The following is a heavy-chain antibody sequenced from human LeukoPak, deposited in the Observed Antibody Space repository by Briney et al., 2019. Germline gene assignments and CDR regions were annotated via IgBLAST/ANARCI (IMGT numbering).Heavy chain of an antibody. CDR1: GVSISSYY. V-gene: IGHV4-59*01. CDR3: ARTTEGGYTYDYFYYYYMDV. J-gene: IGHJ6*03. D-gene: IGHD5-18*01. Sequence: PSETLSLPCTASGVSISSYYWSWIRQPPGKGLEWIAYIYYSGSTKYNPSLKNRVTISSETSKNQFSLKLSSVTAADTSVYFCARTTEGGYTYDYFYYYYMDVWGKGTTVTISS. CDR2: IYYSGST.